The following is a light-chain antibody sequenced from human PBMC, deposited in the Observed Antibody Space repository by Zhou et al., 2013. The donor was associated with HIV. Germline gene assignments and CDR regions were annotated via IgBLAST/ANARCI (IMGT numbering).Light chain of an antibody. CDR1: QSVGRY. J-gene: IGKJ4*01. Sequence: EIVLTQSPVTLSLSPGERATLSCRASQSVGRYLAWYQHKPGQAPRLLIYDASNRATGIPARFSGSGSGTDFTLTISSLEPEDFAVYYCQHRSNWLTFGGGTKVEIK. CDR2: DAS. V-gene: IGKV3-11*01. CDR3: QHRSNWLT.